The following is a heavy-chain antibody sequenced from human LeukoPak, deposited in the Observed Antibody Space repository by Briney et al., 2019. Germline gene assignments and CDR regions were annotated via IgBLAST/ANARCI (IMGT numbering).Heavy chain of an antibody. CDR2: ISGSGGST. J-gene: IGHJ6*03. Sequence: GGSLRLSCAASGFTFSSYAMSWVRQAPGKGLEWVSAISGSGGSTYYADSVKGRFTISRDNSKNTLYLQMNSLRAEDTALYYCARGTGTTPYYYYYMDVWGKGTTVTVSS. CDR3: ARGTGTTPYYYYYMDV. CDR1: GFTFSSYA. D-gene: IGHD1-7*01. V-gene: IGHV3-23*01.